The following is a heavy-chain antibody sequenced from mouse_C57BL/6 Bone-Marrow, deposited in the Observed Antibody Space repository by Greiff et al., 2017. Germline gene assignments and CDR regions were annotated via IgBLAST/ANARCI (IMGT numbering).Heavy chain of an antibody. CDR3: ARLGPLLLRQYFDV. CDR1: GYSFTSYY. CDR2: IYPGSGNT. D-gene: IGHD1-1*01. Sequence: VQLQQSGPELVKPGASVKISCKASGYSFTSYYIHWVKQRPGQGLEWIGWIYPGSGNTKYNEKFKGKATLTADTSSSTAYMQLSSLTSEDSAVYYGARLGPLLLRQYFDVWGTGTTVTVSS. J-gene: IGHJ1*03. V-gene: IGHV1-66*01.